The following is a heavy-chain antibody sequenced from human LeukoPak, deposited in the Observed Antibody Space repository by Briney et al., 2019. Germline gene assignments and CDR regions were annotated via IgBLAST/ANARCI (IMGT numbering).Heavy chain of an antibody. Sequence: ASVKVSCKASGYTFTGYYMHWVRQAPGQGLEWMGWINPNSGGTNYAQKFQGRVTMTRDTSISTAYMELSRLRSDDTAVYYRAREWWSYDAFDIWGQGTMVTVSS. D-gene: IGHD2-15*01. CDR3: AREWWSYDAFDI. CDR2: INPNSGGT. CDR1: GYTFTGYY. V-gene: IGHV1-2*02. J-gene: IGHJ3*02.